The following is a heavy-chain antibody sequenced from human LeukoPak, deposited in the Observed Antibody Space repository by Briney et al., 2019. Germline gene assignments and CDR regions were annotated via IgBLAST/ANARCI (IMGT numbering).Heavy chain of an antibody. V-gene: IGHV1-18*01. CDR3: ARGNDYGGNDDAFDI. CDR2: ISAYNGNT. Sequence: ASVKVTCKTSGYTFTIYGISWVRQAPGQGLEWMGWISAYNGNTNYARKLRGRVTMTTDTSTSTAYMELRSLRSDDTAVYYCARGNDYGGNDDAFDIWGQGTMVTVSS. J-gene: IGHJ3*02. D-gene: IGHD4-23*01. CDR1: GYTFTIYG.